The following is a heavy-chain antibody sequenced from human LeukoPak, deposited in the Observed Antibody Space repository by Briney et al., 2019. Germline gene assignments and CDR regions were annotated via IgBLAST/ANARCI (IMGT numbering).Heavy chain of an antibody. V-gene: IGHV3-48*03. CDR3: ARFWSGYAFDM. CDR1: GFTFSSYE. D-gene: IGHD3-3*01. J-gene: IGHJ3*02. CDR2: ISGSGRSI. Sequence: GGSLRLSCAASGFTFSSYETNWVRQAPGKGLEWVSYISGSGRSIYYADSVKGRLTISRDNAKNSLDLQMDSLRAEDTAVYYCARFWSGYAFDMWGQGTMVTVSS.